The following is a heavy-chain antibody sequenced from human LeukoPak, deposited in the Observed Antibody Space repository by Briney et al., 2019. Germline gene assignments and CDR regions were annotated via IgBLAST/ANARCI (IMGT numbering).Heavy chain of an antibody. CDR1: GFTFSESA. CDR2: ITVSGDST. CDR3: AKAYDFWSGYPDY. V-gene: IGHV3-23*01. J-gene: IGHJ4*02. Sequence: GGSLRVSCAASGFTFSESAMTWVRQGPGKGLEWVSTITVSGDSTYYADSVKGRFTISRDNSKNTVYLQMNSLRAEDTAVYYCAKAYDFWSGYPDYWGRGTLVTVSS. D-gene: IGHD3-3*01.